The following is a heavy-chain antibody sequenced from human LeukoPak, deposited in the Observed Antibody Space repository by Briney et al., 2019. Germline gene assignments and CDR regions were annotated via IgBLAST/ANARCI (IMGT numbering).Heavy chain of an antibody. V-gene: IGHV4-61*02. D-gene: IGHD6-19*01. J-gene: IGHJ3*02. CDR2: IYTSGST. CDR3: ARGYSSGWYQDAFDI. CDR1: GGSISSSGSSY. Sequence: PSETLSLTCTVSGGSISSSGSSYWSWIRQPAGKGLEWIGRIYTSGSTSYNPSLKRRVTISVDTSKNQFALKLSSVTAADTAVYYCARGYSSGWYQDAFDIWGQGTIVTVSS.